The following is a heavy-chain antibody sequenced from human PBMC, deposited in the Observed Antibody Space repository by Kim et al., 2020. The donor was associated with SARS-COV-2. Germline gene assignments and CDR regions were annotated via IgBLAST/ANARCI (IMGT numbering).Heavy chain of an antibody. D-gene: IGHD3-10*01. J-gene: IGHJ4*02. Sequence: YTNTVKGSFTISRNNSKNTLYIQMNSLRAEDTAVYYCARARSGSSLFDYWGQGTLVTVSS. V-gene: IGHV3-66*01. CDR3: ARARSGSSLFDY.